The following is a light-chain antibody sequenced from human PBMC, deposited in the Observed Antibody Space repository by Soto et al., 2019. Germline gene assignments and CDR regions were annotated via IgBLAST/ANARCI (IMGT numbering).Light chain of an antibody. V-gene: IGKV3-11*01. CDR3: QQRSNWPPRT. Sequence: EIVLTQSPATLSLSPGERATLSCRASQSVSTYLAWYQQKPGQAPRLLIYDASNRATGIPGRFSGSGSGTDFTLTISSLEPEDFADYYCQQRSNWPPRTFGQGTKLEIE. CDR2: DAS. J-gene: IGKJ2*01. CDR1: QSVSTY.